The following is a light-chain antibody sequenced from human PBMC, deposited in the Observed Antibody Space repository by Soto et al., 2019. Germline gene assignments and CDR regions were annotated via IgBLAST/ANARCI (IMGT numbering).Light chain of an antibody. J-gene: IGKJ1*01. Sequence: DIPMTQSPSTLSGSVGDRVTITCRASQTISSWLAWYQQKPGKAPKLLIYKASTLKSGVPSRFSGSGSRTEFTLTSSSRQPDDLATYYCQHYNSYSEAFGQGTKVELK. CDR1: QTISSW. CDR2: KAS. V-gene: IGKV1-5*03. CDR3: QHYNSYSEA.